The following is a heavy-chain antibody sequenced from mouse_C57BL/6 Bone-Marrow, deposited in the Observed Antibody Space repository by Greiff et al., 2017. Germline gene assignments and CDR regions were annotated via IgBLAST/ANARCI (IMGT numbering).Heavy chain of an antibody. CDR3: TYFTTVSGRYYLYD. J-gene: IGHJ2*01. Sequence: VQLQQSGAELVRPGASVKLSCTASGFNIKDDYMHWVKQRPEQGLEWIGWIDPEIGDTEYASKFQGKATITADTSSNTADLQLSSLTSEDNAVYYCTYFTTVSGRYYLYDWGQGTTLTVSS. CDR2: IDPEIGDT. V-gene: IGHV14-4*01. CDR1: GFNIKDDY. D-gene: IGHD1-1*01.